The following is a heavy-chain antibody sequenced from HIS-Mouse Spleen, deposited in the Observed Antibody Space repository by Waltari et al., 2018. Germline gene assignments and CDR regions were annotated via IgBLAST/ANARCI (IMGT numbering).Heavy chain of an antibody. CDR2: IYYSGST. Sequence: QLQLQESGPGLVKPSETLSLTCTVSGGSISSSSYYWGWIRQRPGKGLEWIGSIYYSGSTDDNPSLKSRVTISVDTSKNQFSLKLSSVTAADTAVYYCAREIPYSSSWYDWYFDLWGRGTLVTVSS. D-gene: IGHD6-13*01. J-gene: IGHJ2*01. CDR3: AREIPYSSSWYDWYFDL. CDR1: GGSISSSSYY. V-gene: IGHV4-39*07.